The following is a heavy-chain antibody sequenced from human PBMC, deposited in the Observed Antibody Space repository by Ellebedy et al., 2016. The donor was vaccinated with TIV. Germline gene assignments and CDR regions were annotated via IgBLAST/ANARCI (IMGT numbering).Heavy chain of an antibody. CDR3: TRDGGSYSDFDY. CDR1: GYTFTGYY. V-gene: IGHV1-2*04. D-gene: IGHD1-26*01. Sequence: AASVKVSCKASGYTFTGYYMHWVRQAPGQGLEWMGWNNPNSGGTNYAQKFQGWVTMTRDTSISTAYMDLRRLRSDDTAVYSCTRDGGSYSDFDYWGQGTLVTVSS. J-gene: IGHJ4*02. CDR2: NNPNSGGT.